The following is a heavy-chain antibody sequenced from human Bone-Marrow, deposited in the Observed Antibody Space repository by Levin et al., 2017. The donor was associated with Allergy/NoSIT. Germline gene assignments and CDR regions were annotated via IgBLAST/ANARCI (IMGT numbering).Heavy chain of an antibody. CDR2: INPNSGGT. D-gene: IGHD6-13*01. CDR1: GYTFTGYY. Sequence: GASVKVSCKASGYTFTGYYMHWVRQAPGQGLEWMGRINPNSGGTNYAQKFQGRVTMTRDTSISTAYMELSRLRSDDTAVYYCARAIEYSSRNYMDVWGKGTTVTVSS. J-gene: IGHJ6*03. V-gene: IGHV1-2*06. CDR3: ARAIEYSSRNYMDV.